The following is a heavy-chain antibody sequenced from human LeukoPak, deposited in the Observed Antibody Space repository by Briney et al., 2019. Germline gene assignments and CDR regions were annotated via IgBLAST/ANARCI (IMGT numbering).Heavy chain of an antibody. V-gene: IGHV4-34*01. CDR3: ARGRVLLWFGEGDYFDY. CDR2: INHSGST. J-gene: IGHJ4*02. Sequence: SSETLSLTCAVYGGSFSGYYWSWIRQPPGKGLEWIGEINHSGSTNYNPSLKSRVTISVDTSKNQFSLKLSSVTAADTAVYYCARGRVLLWFGEGDYFDYWGQGTLVTVSS. D-gene: IGHD3-10*01. CDR1: GGSFSGYY.